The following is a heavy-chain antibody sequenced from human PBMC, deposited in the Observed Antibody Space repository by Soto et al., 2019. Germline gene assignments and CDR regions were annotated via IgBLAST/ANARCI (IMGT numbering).Heavy chain of an antibody. CDR3: ARVKGNNRRIVALFDY. V-gene: IGHV4-31*03. Sequence: SETLSLTCTVSGGSISSGGYYWSWIRQHPGKGLEWIGYIYYSGSTYYNPSLKSRVTISVDTSKNQFSLKLSSVTAADTAVYYCARVKGNNRRIVALFDYWGQGTLVTVSS. CDR1: GGSISSGGYY. J-gene: IGHJ4*02. D-gene: IGHD3-22*01. CDR2: IYYSGST.